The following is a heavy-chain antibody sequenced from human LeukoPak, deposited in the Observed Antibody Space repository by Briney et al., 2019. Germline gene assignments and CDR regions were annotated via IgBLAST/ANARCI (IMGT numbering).Heavy chain of an antibody. D-gene: IGHD7-27*01. CDR3: ARGDWGGFDY. V-gene: IGHV4-61*02. J-gene: IGHJ4*02. CDR1: GGSISSGSYY. Sequence: SQTLSLTCTVSGGSISSGSYYWSWIRQPAGKGLEWIGRIYTSGSANYNPSLKSRVTISVDTSKNQFSLKLSSVTAADTAVYYCARGDWGGFDYWGQGTLVTVSS. CDR2: IYTSGSA.